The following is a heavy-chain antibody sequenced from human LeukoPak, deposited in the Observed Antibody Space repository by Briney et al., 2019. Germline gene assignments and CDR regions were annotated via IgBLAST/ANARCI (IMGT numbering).Heavy chain of an antibody. Sequence: NPSGGSTSYAQKFQGRVTMTRDTSTSTVYMELSSLRSEDTAVYYCARDSRRVVGSEFYYWGQGTLVTVSS. CDR3: ARDSRRVVGSEFYY. D-gene: IGHD2-15*01. V-gene: IGHV1-46*01. J-gene: IGHJ4*02. CDR2: NPSGGST.